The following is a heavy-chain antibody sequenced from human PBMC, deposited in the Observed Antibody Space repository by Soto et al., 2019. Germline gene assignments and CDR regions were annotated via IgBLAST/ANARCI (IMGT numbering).Heavy chain of an antibody. V-gene: IGHV3-30-3*01. CDR2: ISYDGSNK. CDR1: GFTLSSYA. J-gene: IGHJ4*02. Sequence: QVQRVESGGGVVKPGRSLRLSCAASGFTLSSYAMHWVRQAPGKGLEWVAVISYDGSNKYYADSVKGRFTISRDNSKNTLYLQMNSLRAEDTAVYYCARDLRHSYGYLEVDDYWGQGTLVTVSS. D-gene: IGHD5-18*01. CDR3: ARDLRHSYGYLEVDDY.